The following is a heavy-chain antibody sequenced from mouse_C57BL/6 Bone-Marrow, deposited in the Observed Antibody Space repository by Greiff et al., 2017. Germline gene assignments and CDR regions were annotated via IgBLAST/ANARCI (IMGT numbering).Heavy chain of an antibody. CDR1: GYTFTDYE. J-gene: IGHJ2*01. D-gene: IGHD1-1*01. CDR3: TSFNYYGSSSDY. Sequence: QVQLQQSGAELVRPGASVTLSCKASGYTFTDYEMHWVKQTPVHGLEWIGAIDPETGGTAYNQKFKGKAILTADKSSSTAYMELRSLTSEDSAVYYCTSFNYYGSSSDYWGQGTTRTVSS. CDR2: IDPETGGT. V-gene: IGHV1-15*01.